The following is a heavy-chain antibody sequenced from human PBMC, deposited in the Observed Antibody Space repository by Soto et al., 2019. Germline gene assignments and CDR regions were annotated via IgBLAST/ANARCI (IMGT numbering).Heavy chain of an antibody. CDR2: IKQDGSEK. CDR1: GFTFSSYW. J-gene: IGHJ4*02. CDR3: ARESATVTTMALDY. D-gene: IGHD4-4*01. Sequence: EVQLVESGGGLVQPGGSLRLSCAASGFTFSSYWMSWVRQAPGKGLEWVANIKQDGSEKYYVDSVKGRFTISRDNAKNSLYLQMNSLRAEDTAVYYCARESATVTTMALDYWGQGNLVTVSS. V-gene: IGHV3-7*01.